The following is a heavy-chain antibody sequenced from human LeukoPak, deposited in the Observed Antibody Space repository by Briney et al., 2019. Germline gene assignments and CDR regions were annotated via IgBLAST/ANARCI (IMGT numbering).Heavy chain of an antibody. J-gene: IGHJ4*02. Sequence: PGGSLRLSCAASGFSFNTYTMNWVRQAPGKGLEWVSSISSTSTYRSYADSVMGRFTISRDNAKYSLYLQLNSLRAEDTAVYYCVGHSDYWGQGTLVTVSS. D-gene: IGHD3-16*01. CDR1: GFSFNTYT. CDR3: VGHSDY. V-gene: IGHV3-21*06. CDR2: ISSTSTYR.